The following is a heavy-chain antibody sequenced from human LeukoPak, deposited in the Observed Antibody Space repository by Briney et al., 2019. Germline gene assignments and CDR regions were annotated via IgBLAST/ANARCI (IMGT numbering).Heavy chain of an antibody. J-gene: IGHJ4*02. D-gene: IGHD5-24*01. CDR2: ISYDGSNK. CDR1: GFTFSSYG. V-gene: IGHV3-30*03. Sequence: GGSLRLSCAASGFTFSSYGMHWVRQAPGKGLEWVAVISYDGSNKYYADSVKGRFTISRDNSKNTLYLQMNSLRAEDTAVYYCARENIRRDGYNRAGGLGYWGQGTLVTVSS. CDR3: ARENIRRDGYNRAGGLGY.